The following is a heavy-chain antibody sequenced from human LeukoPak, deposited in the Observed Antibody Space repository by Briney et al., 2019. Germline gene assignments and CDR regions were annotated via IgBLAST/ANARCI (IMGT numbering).Heavy chain of an antibody. J-gene: IGHJ4*02. CDR1: GGSFSGYY. D-gene: IGHD3-16*01. Sequence: SETLSLTCAVHGGSFSGYYWSWIRQPPGKGLEWIGSIYHSGSTYYNPSLKSRVTISVDTSKNQFSLKLSSVTAADTAVYYCARHLGGDNFDYWGQGTLVTVSS. V-gene: IGHV4-34*01. CDR2: IYHSGST. CDR3: ARHLGGDNFDY.